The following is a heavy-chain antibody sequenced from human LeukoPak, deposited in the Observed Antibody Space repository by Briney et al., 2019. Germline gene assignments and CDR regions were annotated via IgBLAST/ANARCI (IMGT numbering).Heavy chain of an antibody. J-gene: IGHJ4*02. CDR2: IYYSGST. CDR1: RGSISRYY. V-gene: IGHV4-59*01. D-gene: IGHD5-18*01. CDR3: ARENGYRYDY. Sequence: SETLSLTCTVSRGSISRYYWTWIRQPPGKGLEWIGSIYYSGSTNYNPSLKSRVTISVDTSKNQFSLKLSSVTAADTALYYCARENGYRYDYWGQGTLVTVSS.